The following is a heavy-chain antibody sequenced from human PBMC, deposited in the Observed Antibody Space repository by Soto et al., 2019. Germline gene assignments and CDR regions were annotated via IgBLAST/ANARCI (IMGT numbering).Heavy chain of an antibody. CDR3: ARGVLGYCSGGSCYSDAFDI. CDR1: GSTFSRYT. J-gene: IGHJ3*02. V-gene: IGHV1-69*02. CDR2: IIPILGIA. Sequence: GASVKVSCKASGSTFSRYTISWGGQAPGKGLECIGRIIPILGIANYAQKFQGRVTITADKSTSTAYMELSSLRSEDTAVYYCARGVLGYCSGGSCYSDAFDIWGQGTMVTVSS. D-gene: IGHD2-15*01.